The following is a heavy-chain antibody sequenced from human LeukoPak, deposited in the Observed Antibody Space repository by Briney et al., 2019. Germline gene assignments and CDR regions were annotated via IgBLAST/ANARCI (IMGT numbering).Heavy chain of an antibody. CDR3: ARGGASFDY. CDR2: IYTSGSA. J-gene: IGHJ4*02. CDR1: GGSISSGSYY. D-gene: IGHD5-12*01. V-gene: IGHV4-61*02. Sequence: PSETLSLTCTVSGGSISSGSYYWSWIRQPAGKGLEWIGRIYTSGSANYNPSLKSRVTISVDTSKNQFSRKLSSVTAADTAVYYWARGGASFDYWGQGTLVTVSS.